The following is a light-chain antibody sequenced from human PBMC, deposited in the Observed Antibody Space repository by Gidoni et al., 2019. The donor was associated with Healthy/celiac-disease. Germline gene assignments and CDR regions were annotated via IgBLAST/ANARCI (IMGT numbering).Light chain of an antibody. J-gene: IGLJ2*01. Sequence: LPASLSGSPGPSITISCTGTSSDVGGYNYVSWYQQHPGKAPKLMIYEVSNRPSGVSNRFSGSKSGNTASLTISGLQAEDEADYYCSSYTSSSTLVVFGGGTKLTVL. CDR3: SSYTSSSTLVV. V-gene: IGLV2-14*01. CDR2: EVS. CDR1: SSDVGGYNY.